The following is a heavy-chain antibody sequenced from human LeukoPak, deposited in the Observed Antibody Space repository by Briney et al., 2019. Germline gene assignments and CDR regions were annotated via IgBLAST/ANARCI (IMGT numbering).Heavy chain of an antibody. V-gene: IGHV3-23*01. CDR3: AELGITMIGGV. Sequence: GGSLRLSCAASGFTFSSYAMSWVRQAPGKGLEWVSAISGSGGYTYYADSVKGRVAISRDDSKSTLYLQMNSLRAEDTAVYYCAELGITMIGGVWGKGTTVTISS. CDR1: GFTFSSYA. CDR2: ISGSGGYT. D-gene: IGHD3-10*02. J-gene: IGHJ6*04.